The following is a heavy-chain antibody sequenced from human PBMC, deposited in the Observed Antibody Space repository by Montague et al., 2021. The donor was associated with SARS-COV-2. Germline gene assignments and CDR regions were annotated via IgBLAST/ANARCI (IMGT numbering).Heavy chain of an antibody. V-gene: IGHV6-1*01. J-gene: IGHJ4*02. CDR1: GDSVSRNRVS. Sequence: CAISGDSVSRNRVSGAGRRRSPSKCIEWRGRTYYRSKWYSDYAPSVRGRLTVNPDASKNEFSLELNYVTPEDTAVYYCVRYSGWFYFDFWGQGTLVTVSS. CDR3: VRYSGWFYFDF. D-gene: IGHD6-19*01. CDR2: TYYRSKWYS.